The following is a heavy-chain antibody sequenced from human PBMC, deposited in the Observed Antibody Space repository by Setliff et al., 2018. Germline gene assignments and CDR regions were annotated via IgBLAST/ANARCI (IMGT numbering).Heavy chain of an antibody. CDR3: ARENTAKNFWGEESDY. Sequence: ASVKVSCKASGYTFTTYYMHWVRQAPGQGLEWMGVINPGDGSTTYAQKFQGIVKMTRDTSTNTVYMQLNSLRFEDRAVYYCARENTAKNFWGEESDYWGQGTLVTVSS. J-gene: IGHJ4*02. V-gene: IGHV1-46*01. CDR2: INPGDGST. CDR1: GYTFTTYY. D-gene: IGHD3-3*01.